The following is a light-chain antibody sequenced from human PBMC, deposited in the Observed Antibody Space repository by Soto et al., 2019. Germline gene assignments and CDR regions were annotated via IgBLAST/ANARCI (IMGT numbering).Light chain of an antibody. J-gene: IGKJ4*01. CDR1: QVIFNY. Sequence: DIQMTQSPSSLSASVGDTVTITCRASQVIFNYLAWFQHKAGKAPRSLIYATSSLQNGVPSKFSGSASGTDFTLTISSLQPEDSATYYCQQYDSYPLTSGGGTKVEIK. CDR3: QQYDSYPLT. V-gene: IGKV1-16*02. CDR2: ATS.